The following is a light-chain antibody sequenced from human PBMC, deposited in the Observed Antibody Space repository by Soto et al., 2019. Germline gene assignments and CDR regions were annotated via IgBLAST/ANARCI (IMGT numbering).Light chain of an antibody. Sequence: EIVLMQSPGTLSLSPGERATLSCRASQTMTRAYVAWYQQKPGQAPRLLIYAASYRATGISEKFSGSGSGTDFSLTISRLEPEDSAVYYCHQYHSPPQTFGQGTKVEIK. CDR1: QTMTRAY. V-gene: IGKV3-20*01. CDR2: AAS. CDR3: HQYHSPPQT. J-gene: IGKJ2*01.